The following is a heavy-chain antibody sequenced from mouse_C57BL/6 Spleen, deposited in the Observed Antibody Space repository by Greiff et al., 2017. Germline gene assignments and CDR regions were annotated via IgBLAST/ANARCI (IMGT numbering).Heavy chain of an antibody. V-gene: IGHV1-81*01. D-gene: IGHD6-1*01. J-gene: IGHJ1*03. CDR1: GYTFTSYG. CDR2: IYPRSGNT. Sequence: VQRVESGAELARPGASVKLSCKASGYTFTSYGISWVKQRTGQGLEWIGEIYPRSGNTYYNEKFKGKATLTADKSSSTAYMELRSLTSEDSAVYFCARHRLADRYFDVWGKGTTVTVSS. CDR3: ARHRLADRYFDV.